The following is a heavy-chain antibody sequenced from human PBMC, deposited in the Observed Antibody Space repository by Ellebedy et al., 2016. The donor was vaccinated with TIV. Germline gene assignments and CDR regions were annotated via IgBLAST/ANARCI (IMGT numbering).Heavy chain of an antibody. V-gene: IGHV3-9*01. Sequence: SLKISXAASGFNFDDYAMHWVRQAPGKDLEWVSGISWNSGSVNYADSVKGRFTISRDNVNYSLHLQMNSLRPEDTAFYYCVKDKSVSGFSFWFFDLWGRGTLVTVSS. CDR1: GFNFDDYA. CDR2: ISWNSGSV. D-gene: IGHD3-22*01. CDR3: VKDKSVSGFSFWFFDL. J-gene: IGHJ2*01.